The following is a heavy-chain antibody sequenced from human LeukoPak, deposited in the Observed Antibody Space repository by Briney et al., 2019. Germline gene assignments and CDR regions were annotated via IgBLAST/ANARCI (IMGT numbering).Heavy chain of an antibody. CDR3: ATGVPAAMLPYYFDY. CDR2: FDPEDGET. J-gene: IGHJ4*02. V-gene: IGHV1-24*01. D-gene: IGHD2-2*01. CDR1: GYTLTELS. Sequence: HRASVKVSCKVSGYTLTELSMHWVRQAPGKGLEWMGGFDPEDGETIYAQKFQGRVTMTEDTSTDTAYMELSSLRSEDTAVYCCATGVPAAMLPYYFDYWGQGTLVTVSS.